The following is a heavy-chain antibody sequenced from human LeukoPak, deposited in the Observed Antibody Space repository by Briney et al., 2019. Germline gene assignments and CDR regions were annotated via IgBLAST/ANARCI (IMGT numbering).Heavy chain of an antibody. CDR3: ARGTIAVAGTEPQFDY. CDR2: TYYRSKWYN. V-gene: IGHV6-1*01. J-gene: IGHJ4*02. D-gene: IGHD6-19*01. Sequence: SQTLSLTCAISGDSVSSNSAAWNWIKQSPSRGLEWLGRTYYRSKWYNDYAVSVKSRITINPDTSKNQFSLQLNSVTPEDTAVYYCARGTIAVAGTEPQFDYWGQGTLVTVSS. CDR1: GDSVSSNSAA.